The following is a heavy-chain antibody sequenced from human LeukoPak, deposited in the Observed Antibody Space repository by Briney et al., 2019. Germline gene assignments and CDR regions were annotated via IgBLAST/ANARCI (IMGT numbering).Heavy chain of an antibody. Sequence: ASLKAYCKASGDTLTGYYMHWVPQAPGHWLDWIAWINPNSGGTNYAQKFQGWVTMTRDTSISTAYMELSRLRSDDTAVYYCARATAVATMKAFDYWGQGTLVTVSS. CDR1: GDTLTGYY. V-gene: IGHV1-2*04. J-gene: IGHJ4*02. CDR2: INPNSGGT. D-gene: IGHD5-12*01. CDR3: ARATAVATMKAFDY.